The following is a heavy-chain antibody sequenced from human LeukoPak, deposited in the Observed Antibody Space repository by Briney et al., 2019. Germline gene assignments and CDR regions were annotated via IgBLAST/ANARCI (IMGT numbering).Heavy chain of an antibody. CDR3: ARSGSGSRRLDQ. CDR2: IKHRGAT. Sequence: PSETLSLTCAVFGGSFSAYYWNWIRQPPGKGLEWIGEIKHRGATIYNPSLQSRVTMSLDTSRNQISLNLTSVTAADTAVYYCARSGSGSRRLDQWGQGTLVTVSS. D-gene: IGHD2-15*01. J-gene: IGHJ5*02. V-gene: IGHV4-34*01. CDR1: GGSFSAYY.